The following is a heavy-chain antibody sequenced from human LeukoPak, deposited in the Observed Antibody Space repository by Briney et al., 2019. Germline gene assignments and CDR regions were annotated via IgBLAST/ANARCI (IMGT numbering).Heavy chain of an antibody. D-gene: IGHD4/OR15-4a*01. J-gene: IGHJ4*02. CDR3: AKDPLGFQRGA. V-gene: IGHV3-23*01. CDR2: ISGSGSNT. CDR1: GFTFSSYA. Sequence: GGSLRLSCAASGFTFSSYAMSWVRQAPGKGLEWVSAISGSGSNTYYADSVKGRFTISRDNSKNTLYLQTNSLRVADTAVYYCAKDPLGFQRGAWGQGTLVTVSS.